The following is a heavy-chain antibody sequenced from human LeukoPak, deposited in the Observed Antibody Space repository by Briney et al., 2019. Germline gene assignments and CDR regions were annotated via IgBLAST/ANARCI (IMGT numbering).Heavy chain of an antibody. CDR2: INHSGST. CDR3: ANGGYSYDPPDY. D-gene: IGHD5-18*01. Sequence: PSETLSLTCAVYGGSFSGYYWSWIRQPPGKGLEWIGEINHSGSTNYNPSLKSRVTISVDTSKNQFSLKLSSVTAADTAVYYCANGGYSYDPPDYWGQGTLVTVSS. CDR1: GGSFSGYY. V-gene: IGHV4-34*01. J-gene: IGHJ4*02.